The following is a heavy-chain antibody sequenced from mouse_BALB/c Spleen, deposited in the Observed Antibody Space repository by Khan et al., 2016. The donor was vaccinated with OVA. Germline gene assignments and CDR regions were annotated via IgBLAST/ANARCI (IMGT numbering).Heavy chain of an antibody. CDR2: ISSSDST. Sequence: EVHLQESGPSLVKPSQTLSLTCSVTGDSITSGYWNWIRKFPGNKLEYMGYISSSDSTFYNPSLKSRISITRDTSKNQYYLQLNSVTTEDTATYYCARWNYRYDGYFDYWGQGTTLTVSS. J-gene: IGHJ2*01. CDR3: ARWNYRYDGYFDY. D-gene: IGHD2-14*01. V-gene: IGHV3-8*02. CDR1: GDSITSGY.